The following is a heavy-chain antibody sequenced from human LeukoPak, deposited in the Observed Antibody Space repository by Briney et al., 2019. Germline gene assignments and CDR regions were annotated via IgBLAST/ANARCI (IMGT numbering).Heavy chain of an antibody. J-gene: IGHJ6*02. CDR1: GFTFSSYW. CDR3: AKCVVVPAAAYYYYYYGMDV. CDR2: IKQDGSEK. V-gene: IGHV3-7*03. Sequence: GGSLRLSCAASGFTFSSYWMSWVRQAPGKGLEWVANIKQDGSEKYYVDSVKGRFTISRDNSKNTLYLQMNSLRAEDTAVYYCAKCVVVPAAAYYYYYYGMDVWGQGTTVTVSS. D-gene: IGHD2-2*01.